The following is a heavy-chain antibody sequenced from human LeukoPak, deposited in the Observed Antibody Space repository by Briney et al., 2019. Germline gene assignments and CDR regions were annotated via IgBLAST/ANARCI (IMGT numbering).Heavy chain of an antibody. J-gene: IGHJ5*02. V-gene: IGHV4-59*01. D-gene: IGHD3-10*01. Sequence: SETLSLTCTVSGGSISSYYWSWIRQPPGKGLGWIGYIYYSGSTNYNPSLKSRVTISVDTSKNQFSLKLSSVTAADTAVYYCARDLGFGELLGWFDPWGQGTLVTVSS. CDR1: GGSISSYY. CDR2: IYYSGST. CDR3: ARDLGFGELLGWFDP.